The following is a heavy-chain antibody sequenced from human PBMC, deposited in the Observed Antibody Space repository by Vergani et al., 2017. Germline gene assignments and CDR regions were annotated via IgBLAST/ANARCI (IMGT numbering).Heavy chain of an antibody. J-gene: IGHJ3*02. Sequence: QVQLVESGGGLVKPGGSLRLSCAASGFSFSDHYMTWIRQAPGKGLEWVSYISNRGNTIEYADSVKGRFSISRDNAKSSLFLQTDSLRAEDTAVYYCARDHRDYNNYPGTFDIWGQGSMVTVSS. D-gene: IGHD5-24*01. CDR2: ISNRGNTI. V-gene: IGHV3-11*01. CDR1: GFSFSDHY. CDR3: ARDHRDYNNYPGTFDI.